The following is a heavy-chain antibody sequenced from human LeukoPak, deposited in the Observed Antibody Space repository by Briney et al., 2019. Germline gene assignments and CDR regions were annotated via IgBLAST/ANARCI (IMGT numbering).Heavy chain of an antibody. Sequence: SETLSLTCAVYGGSFSGYYWSWIRQPPGKGLEWIGEINHSGSTNYNPSLKSRVTISVDTSKNQFSLKLSSVTAADTAVYYCARSGFYDILTGLISPLDYWGQGTLVTVSS. D-gene: IGHD3-9*01. CDR3: ARSGFYDILTGLISPLDY. CDR1: GGSFSGYY. V-gene: IGHV4-34*01. J-gene: IGHJ4*02. CDR2: INHSGST.